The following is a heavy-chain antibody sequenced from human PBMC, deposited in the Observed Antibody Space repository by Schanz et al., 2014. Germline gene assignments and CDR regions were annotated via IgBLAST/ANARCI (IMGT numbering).Heavy chain of an antibody. CDR1: GFTFSSYA. Sequence: EVQLLESGGGLVQPGGSLRLSCAASGFTFSSYAMSWVRQAPGKGLEWVSALSGSGGSTYYADSVKGRFTISRDRFQNTLYLRMSSLRVEDTAVYYCASGVHVSSLQKGLQFWGRGTLVIVSS. V-gene: IGHV3-23*01. CDR2: LSGSGGST. D-gene: IGHD3-10*01. J-gene: IGHJ1*01. CDR3: ASGVHVSSLQKGLQF.